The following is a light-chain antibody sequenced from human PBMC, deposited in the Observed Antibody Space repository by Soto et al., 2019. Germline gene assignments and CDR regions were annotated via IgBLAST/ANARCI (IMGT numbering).Light chain of an antibody. CDR1: SGDVGGYNY. CDR3: SSYTTTNTRVV. CDR2: EVT. V-gene: IGLV2-14*01. Sequence: QSVLTQPASVSGSPGQSITISCTGTSGDVGGYNYVSWYQQHPDKAPKLMIYEVTNRPSGVSNRFSGSKSGNTASLTISGLQADDEADYYCSSYTTTNTRVVFGGGTKLTVL. J-gene: IGLJ2*01.